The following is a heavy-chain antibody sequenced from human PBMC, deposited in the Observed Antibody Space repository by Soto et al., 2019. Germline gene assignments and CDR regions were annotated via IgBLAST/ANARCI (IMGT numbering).Heavy chain of an antibody. D-gene: IGHD1-1*01. CDR3: ASCHWNGPNDY. Sequence: EVQLEESGGGLVQPGGSLRLSCAASGLTVSDNYIRWVRHAPGKGLEWVSVIYRGGDTYYADSVKGRFTISRDNSKNTVYLQMNSLRDEDTAVYYGASCHWNGPNDYWGQGTLVTVSS. CDR2: IYRGGDT. J-gene: IGHJ4*02. V-gene: IGHV3-66*01. CDR1: GLTVSDNY.